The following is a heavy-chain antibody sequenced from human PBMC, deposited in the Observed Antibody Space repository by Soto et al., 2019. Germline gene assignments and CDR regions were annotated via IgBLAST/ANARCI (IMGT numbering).Heavy chain of an antibody. CDR2: IIPIFGTA. CDR3: ARDDGITMVRGPSDYYYYYGMDV. Sequence: SVKVSCKASGGTFSSYAISWVRQAPGQGLEWMGGIIPIFGTANYAQKFQGRVTITADESTSTAYMELSSLRSEDTAVYYCARDDGITMVRGPSDYYYYYGMDVWGQGTTVTVS. V-gene: IGHV1-69*13. D-gene: IGHD3-10*01. CDR1: GGTFSSYA. J-gene: IGHJ6*02.